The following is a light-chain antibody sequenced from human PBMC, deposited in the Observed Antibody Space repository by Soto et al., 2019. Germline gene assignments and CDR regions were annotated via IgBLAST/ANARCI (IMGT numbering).Light chain of an antibody. Sequence: DIVMTQSPDSLAVSLGERATINCKSSQSVLYSPNNKNYLAWYQQKPGQTPKLLIYWASTRESGVPDRVSGSGSGTDFTLTISSLQAEDVAVYYCQQYFSIPLTFGGGTKVETK. CDR1: QSVLYSPNNKNY. CDR3: QQYFSIPLT. J-gene: IGKJ4*01. V-gene: IGKV4-1*01. CDR2: WAS.